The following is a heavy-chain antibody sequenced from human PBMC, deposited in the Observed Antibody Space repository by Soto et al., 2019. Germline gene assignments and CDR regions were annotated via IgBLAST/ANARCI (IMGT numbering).Heavy chain of an antibody. Sequence: GGSLRLSCAASGFTFNTYSMNWVRQAPGKGLEWVSSISSRSSYMYYADSVKGRFTISRDNPKNSVYLQMTGLRAEDTAVYYCAREGTYCGGGSCFSTPYFDYWGQGTLVTVSS. CDR1: GFTFNTYS. D-gene: IGHD2-15*01. V-gene: IGHV3-21*01. CDR2: ISSRSSYM. CDR3: AREGTYCGGGSCFSTPYFDY. J-gene: IGHJ4*02.